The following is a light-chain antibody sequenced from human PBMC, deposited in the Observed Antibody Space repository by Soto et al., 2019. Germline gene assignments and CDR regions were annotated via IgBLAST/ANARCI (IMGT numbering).Light chain of an antibody. CDR3: QSYYSDNYV. Sequence: LTQPHSVSESPGKTVTISCTRSSGNIASSYVQWYQQRPGSAPTTVIYEDDQRPSGVPHRFSGSIDRSSNSASLTISELRTEDEADYYCQSYYSDNYVFGPGTKLTVL. V-gene: IGLV6-57*04. CDR2: EDD. J-gene: IGLJ1*01. CDR1: SGNIASSY.